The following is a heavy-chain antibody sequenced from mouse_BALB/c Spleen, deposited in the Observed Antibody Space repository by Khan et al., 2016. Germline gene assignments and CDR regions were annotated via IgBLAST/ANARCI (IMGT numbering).Heavy chain of an antibody. Sequence: EVQLQESGPGLVKPSQSLSLTCTVTGYSITSDYAWNWIRQFPGNKLEWMGYISYSGSTSYNPSLKSRISITRYTSKNHFVMQLKSVTTGDTATYCCERAPPRWYFDVWGAGATVTVSS. CDR1: GYSITSDYA. CDR3: ERAPPRWYFDV. CDR2: ISYSGST. V-gene: IGHV3-2*02. J-gene: IGHJ1*01.